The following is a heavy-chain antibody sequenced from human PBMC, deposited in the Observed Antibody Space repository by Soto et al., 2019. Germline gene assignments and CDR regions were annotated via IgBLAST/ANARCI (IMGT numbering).Heavy chain of an antibody. CDR1: GGSFSGYY. J-gene: IGHJ5*02. V-gene: IGHV4-34*01. Sequence: SETLSLTCAVYGGSFSGYYWSWIHQPPGKGLEWIGEINHSGSTNYNPSLKSRVTISVDTSKNQFSLKLSSVTAADTAVYYCARGRYYYGSGSQKRWFDPWGQGTLVTVSS. CDR3: ARGRYYYGSGSQKRWFDP. D-gene: IGHD3-10*01. CDR2: INHSGST.